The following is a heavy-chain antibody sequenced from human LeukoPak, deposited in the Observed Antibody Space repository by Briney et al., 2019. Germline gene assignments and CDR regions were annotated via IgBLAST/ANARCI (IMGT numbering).Heavy chain of an antibody. CDR2: IKQDGSEK. CDR1: GFTFSSYW. D-gene: IGHD2-2*01. J-gene: IGHJ6*02. Sequence: PGGSLRLSCAASGFTFSSYWMSWVRQAPGKGLEWVANIKQDGSEKYYVDSVKGRFTISRDNSKNTLYLQMNSLRAEDTAVYYCAKDYCSSTSCPYYYYGMDVWGQGTTVTVSS. CDR3: AKDYCSSTSCPYYYYGMDV. V-gene: IGHV3-7*01.